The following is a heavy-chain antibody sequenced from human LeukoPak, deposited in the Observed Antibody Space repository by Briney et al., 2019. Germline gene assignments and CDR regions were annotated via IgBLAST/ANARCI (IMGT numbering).Heavy chain of an antibody. Sequence: GGSLRLSCAAPGFTLSSYAMSWVRQAPGKGLEWVSAISGSGGSTYYADSVKGRFTISRDNSKNTLYLQMNSLRAEDTAVYYCAKDLDTAMLYYFDYWGQGTLVTVSS. V-gene: IGHV3-23*01. D-gene: IGHD5-18*01. CDR2: ISGSGGST. CDR1: GFTLSSYA. CDR3: AKDLDTAMLYYFDY. J-gene: IGHJ4*02.